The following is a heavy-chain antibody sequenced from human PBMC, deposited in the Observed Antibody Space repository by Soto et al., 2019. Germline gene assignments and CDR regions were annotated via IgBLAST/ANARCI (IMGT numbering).Heavy chain of an antibody. CDR2: IYYSGST. V-gene: IGHV4-39*01. J-gene: IGHJ4*02. D-gene: IGHD6-13*01. Sequence: SETLSLTCTVSGGSISSSSYYWGWIRQPPGKGLEWIGSIYYSGSTYYNPSLKSRVTISVDTSKNQFSLKLSSVTAADTAVYYCARHTKSSSWYPVSDYWGQGTLVTVPS. CDR3: ARHTKSSSWYPVSDY. CDR1: GGSISSSSYY.